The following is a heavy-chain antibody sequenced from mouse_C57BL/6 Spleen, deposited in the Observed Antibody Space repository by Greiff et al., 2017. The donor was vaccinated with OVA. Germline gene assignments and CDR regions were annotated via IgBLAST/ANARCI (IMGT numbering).Heavy chain of an antibody. CDR3: ARYHDGYYWYFDV. V-gene: IGHV1-19*01. CDR1: GYTFTDYY. CDR2: INPYNGGT. J-gene: IGHJ1*03. Sequence: EVQGVESGPVLVKPGASVKMSCKASGYTFTDYYMNWVKQSHGKSLEWIGVINPYNGGTSYNQKFKGKATLTVDKSSSTAYMELNSLTSEDSAVYYCARYHDGYYWYFDVWGTGTTVTVSS. D-gene: IGHD2-3*01.